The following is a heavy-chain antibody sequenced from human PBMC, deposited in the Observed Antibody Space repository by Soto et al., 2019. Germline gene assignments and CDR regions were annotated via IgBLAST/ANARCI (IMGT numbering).Heavy chain of an antibody. V-gene: IGHV3-21*04. CDR3: ARGVLEITRHLDY. Sequence: EVQLVESGGDLVKPGGSLRLSCEDSGFTFSSYSLIWVRQAPGKGLEWVSAISRDSIYIFYADSVRGRFTISRDNSKKSVYLQMDSLSAEDTAVYYCARGVLEITRHLDYWGQGTLVTVSS. J-gene: IGHJ4*02. D-gene: IGHD3-10*01. CDR2: ISRDSIYI. CDR1: GFTFSSYS.